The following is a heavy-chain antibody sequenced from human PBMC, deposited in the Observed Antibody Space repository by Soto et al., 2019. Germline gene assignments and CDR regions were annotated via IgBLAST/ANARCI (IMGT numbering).Heavy chain of an antibody. J-gene: IGHJ4*02. CDR1: GFTFSHFE. V-gene: IGHV3-48*03. CDR2: ITGSGGTT. Sequence: EGQLFQSGGDLVQPGGSLRLSCAASGFTFSHFEMSWVRQAQGKGLEWISYITGSGGTTYYADSVKGRFTISTDNTKNSLYLQMHSLRAEDTAVYYCAKGHVFVAPQNGRSFDSWGQGSLVTVSS. CDR3: AKGHVFVAPQNGRSFDS. D-gene: IGHD2-21*01.